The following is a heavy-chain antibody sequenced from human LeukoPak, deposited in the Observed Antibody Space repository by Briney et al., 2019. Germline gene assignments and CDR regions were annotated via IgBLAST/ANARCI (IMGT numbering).Heavy chain of an antibody. V-gene: IGHV4-59*01. CDR1: GGSLSTDY. CDR3: ARDNGSGWYNRGAFDI. CDR2: IYYSGST. D-gene: IGHD6-19*01. J-gene: IGHJ3*02. Sequence: PSETLSLTCSLSGGSLSTDYWCWIRAPPGKGLEWRGYIYYSGSTNYNPSLKSRVTISVDTSKNPFSPMLSSVTAADTAVYFCARDNGSGWYNRGAFDIWGQGTMVTVSS.